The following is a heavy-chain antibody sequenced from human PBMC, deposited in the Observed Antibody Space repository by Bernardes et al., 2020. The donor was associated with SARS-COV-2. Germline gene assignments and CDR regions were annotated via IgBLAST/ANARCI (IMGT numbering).Heavy chain of an antibody. V-gene: IGHV3-23*01. CDR1: GFIFSNCA. J-gene: IGHJ4*02. CDR2: ISGNGGTT. Sequence: GSLRLSCAVSGFIFSNCAMSWVRQGPGGGLEWVSTISGNGGTTFYADSVKGRFTISRDNSKNTVYMKMDNLRAEDTAVYYCTKAPPGRMKYYFDSWGQGTLVTVSS. D-gene: IGHD2-8*01. CDR3: TKAPPGRMKYYFDS.